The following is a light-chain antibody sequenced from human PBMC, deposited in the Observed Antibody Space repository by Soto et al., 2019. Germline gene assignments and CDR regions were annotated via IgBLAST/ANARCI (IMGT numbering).Light chain of an antibody. V-gene: IGKV3-11*01. Sequence: EIVLTQSPATLSLSPGERATLSCRASQSVSSYLAWYQHKPGQAPRLLIYDASNRVTGIPARFSGSGSGTDLTLTLISLEPEDFAVYYCQQRSNWPPWTFGQGNKVEIK. CDR3: QQRSNWPPWT. CDR2: DAS. J-gene: IGKJ1*01. CDR1: QSVSSY.